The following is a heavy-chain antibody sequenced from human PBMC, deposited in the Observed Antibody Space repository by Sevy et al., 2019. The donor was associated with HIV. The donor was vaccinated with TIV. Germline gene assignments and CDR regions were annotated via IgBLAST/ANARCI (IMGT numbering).Heavy chain of an antibody. J-gene: IGHJ4*02. CDR1: GFTFSGYW. D-gene: IGHD1-26*01. CDR2: INVDGTTT. V-gene: IGHV3-74*01. CDR3: ARVEFSGSYSTDF. Sequence: RGYLRLSCAASGFTFSGYWMHWVRQPPGKGLVRVSRINVDGTTTNYADSVKGRFTISRDNAKNTLYLQMNSLRVEDTSVYYSARVEFSGSYSTDFWGQGTLVTVSS.